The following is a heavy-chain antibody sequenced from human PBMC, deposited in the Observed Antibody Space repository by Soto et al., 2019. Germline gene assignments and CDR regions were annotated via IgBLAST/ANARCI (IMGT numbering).Heavy chain of an antibody. V-gene: IGHV1-69*13. D-gene: IGHD3-3*02. CDR1: GGTFSSYA. CDR2: IIPIFGTA. J-gene: IGHJ5*02. CDR3: ARDSFPVVRWFDP. Sequence: SVKVSCKASGGTFSSYAISWVRQAPGQGLEWMGGIIPIFGTANYAQKFQGRVTITADESTSTAYMELSSLRSEDTAVYYCARDSFPVVRWFDPWGQGTLVTVSS.